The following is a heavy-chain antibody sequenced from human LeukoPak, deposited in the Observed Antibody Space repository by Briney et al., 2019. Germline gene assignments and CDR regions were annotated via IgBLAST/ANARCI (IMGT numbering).Heavy chain of an antibody. CDR3: ARDKQQLGGYYYGMDV. CDR2: ISSSSSYI. D-gene: IGHD6-13*01. Sequence: PGGSLRLSCAASGFTFSSYSMNWVRQAPGKGLEWVSSISSSSSYIYYADSVKGRFTISRDNAKNSLYLQMNSLRAEDTAVYCCARDKQQLGGYYYGMDVWGQGTTVTVSS. V-gene: IGHV3-21*01. CDR1: GFTFSSYS. J-gene: IGHJ6*02.